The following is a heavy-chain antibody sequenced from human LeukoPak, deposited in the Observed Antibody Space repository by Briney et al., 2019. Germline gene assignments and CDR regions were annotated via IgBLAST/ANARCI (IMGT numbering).Heavy chain of an antibody. CDR2: IYTSGIT. J-gene: IGHJ4*02. Sequence: SETLSLTCTVSGVSISAYYWTWIRQPAGKGLEWIGRIYTSGITNYNPSLESRLTMSLDTSKNQISLRLSSVTAADTAVYYCARFKRAGGWSYFDYWGQGTLVTVSS. CDR3: ARFKRAGGWSYFDY. D-gene: IGHD6-19*01. CDR1: GVSISAYY. V-gene: IGHV4-4*07.